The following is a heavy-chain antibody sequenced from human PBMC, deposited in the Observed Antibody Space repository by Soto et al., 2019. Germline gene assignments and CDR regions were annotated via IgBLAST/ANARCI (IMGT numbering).Heavy chain of an antibody. J-gene: IGHJ6*02. V-gene: IGHV1-69*02. CDR3: AKSPNPGFATPSYYGMDV. Sequence: QVQLVQSGAEVKKPGSSVKVSCKASGGSFTSFIVTWVRQAPGQGLEWMGRIIPVLDVEYYAQKFQGRLTITADKATNTAYMELRSLRSEDTAVYYCAKSPNPGFATPSYYGMDVGGLGTTVTVSS. D-gene: IGHD2-15*01. CDR2: IIPVLDVE. CDR1: GGSFTSFI.